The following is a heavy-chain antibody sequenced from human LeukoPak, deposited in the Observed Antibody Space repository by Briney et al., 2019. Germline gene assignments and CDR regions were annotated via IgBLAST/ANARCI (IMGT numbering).Heavy chain of an antibody. D-gene: IGHD6-13*01. CDR1: EFTFSSYW. V-gene: IGHV3-74*01. CDR2: INSDGSTT. J-gene: IGHJ4*02. Sequence: GGSLRLSCAAFEFTFSSYWKHWVRQAPGRGLVWVSRINSDGSTTTYAESVKGRFAISRDNAKNTLYLQMNSLRAEDTAVYYCARAGKKVTSSSLTDYWGQGTLVTVSS. CDR3: ARAGKKVTSSSLTDY.